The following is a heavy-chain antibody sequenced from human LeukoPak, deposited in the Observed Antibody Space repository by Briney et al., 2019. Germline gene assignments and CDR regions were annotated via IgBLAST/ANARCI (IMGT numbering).Heavy chain of an antibody. V-gene: IGHV1-2*02. CDR3: ARGPYSSSSGWFDR. CDR2: IHPNSYGT. CDR1: GYTFNRYY. D-gene: IGHD6-6*01. Sequence: VVTVKVSCKASGYTFNRYYMHWVRQAPGQGREGMGWIHPNSYGTNYAQKLQRRVTMTRDTSISTAFMALSRLRSDDTAGYYCARGPYSSSSGWFDRWGKGTLVTVSS. J-gene: IGHJ5*02.